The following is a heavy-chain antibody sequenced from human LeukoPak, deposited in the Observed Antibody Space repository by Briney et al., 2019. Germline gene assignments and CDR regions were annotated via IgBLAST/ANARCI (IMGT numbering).Heavy chain of an antibody. J-gene: IGHJ4*02. D-gene: IGHD3-3*01. Sequence: ASVKVSCKASGYTFTGYYMHWVRQAPGRGLEWMGWISAYNGNTNYAQKLQGRVTMTTDTSTSTAYMELRSLRSDDTAVYYCAREPVEWLSPFDYWGQGTLVTVSS. V-gene: IGHV1-18*04. CDR1: GYTFTGYY. CDR2: ISAYNGNT. CDR3: AREPVEWLSPFDY.